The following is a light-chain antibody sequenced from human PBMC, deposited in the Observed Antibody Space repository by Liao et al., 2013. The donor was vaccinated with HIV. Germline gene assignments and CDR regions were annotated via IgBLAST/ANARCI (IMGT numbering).Light chain of an antibody. CDR2: YDT. CDR3: QSADTTGDDYV. Sequence: SYVLTQPPSVSVAPGKTATIPCEGNSVGSKSVHWYQHQPGRAPVVVIFYDTDRPSGIPERFSGSNSGNRATLTITGVQAEDEAEYHCQSADTTGDDYVFGSGTYLTVL. J-gene: IGLJ1*01. CDR1: SVGSKS. V-gene: IGLV3-21*01.